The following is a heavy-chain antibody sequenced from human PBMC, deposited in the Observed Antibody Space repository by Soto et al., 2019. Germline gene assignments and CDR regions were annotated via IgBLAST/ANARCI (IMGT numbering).Heavy chain of an antibody. D-gene: IGHD2-15*01. Sequence: QVPLVQSGAEVKKPGASVKVSCKASGYTFTSYGISWVRQAPGQGLEWMGWISAYNGNTNYAHKLQGRVTMTTDTSTSTAYMELRSLRSDDTAVYYCARDDCSGGSCYQYYFDYWGQGTLVTVSS. CDR3: ARDDCSGGSCYQYYFDY. J-gene: IGHJ4*02. CDR2: ISAYNGNT. V-gene: IGHV1-18*04. CDR1: GYTFTSYG.